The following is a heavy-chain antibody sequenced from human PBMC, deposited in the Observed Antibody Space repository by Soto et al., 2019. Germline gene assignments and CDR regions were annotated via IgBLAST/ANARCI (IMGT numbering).Heavy chain of an antibody. CDR2: ISGSGGST. Sequence: EVQLLESGGGLVQPGGSLRLSCAASGFTFSSYAMSWVRQAPGQGLEWVSAISGSGGSTYYADSVKGRFTISRDHSKNTPYLQMNSLRAEDTVVYYCVKRHYDFWSDYYKDYDYYGMDVWGQGTTVTVSS. CDR1: GFTFSSYA. D-gene: IGHD3-3*01. V-gene: IGHV3-23*01. CDR3: VKRHYDFWSDYYKDYDYYGMDV. J-gene: IGHJ6*02.